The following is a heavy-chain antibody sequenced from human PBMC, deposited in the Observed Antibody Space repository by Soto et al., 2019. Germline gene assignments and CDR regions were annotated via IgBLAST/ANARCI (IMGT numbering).Heavy chain of an antibody. CDR2: IDPSGGST. CDR1: GYTFTSYY. CDR3: AREVNGYNLGPSVDFDY. V-gene: IGHV1-46*01. J-gene: IGHJ4*02. Sequence: QVQLVQSGAEVKKPGASVKVSCKASGYTFTSYYMHWVRQAPGQGLEWMGVIDPSGGSTDYTQKFQVRVTMTRDTSTSTVYMELSSLRSEDTAVFYCAREVNGYNLGPSVDFDYWGQGTLVTVSS. D-gene: IGHD5-12*01.